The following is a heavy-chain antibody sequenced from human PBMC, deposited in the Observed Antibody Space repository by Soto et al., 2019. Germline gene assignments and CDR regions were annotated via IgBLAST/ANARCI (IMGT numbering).Heavy chain of an antibody. CDR1: GYTFTSYD. V-gene: IGHV1-8*01. CDR2: MNPNSGNT. Sequence: ASVKVSCKASGYTFTSYDINWVRQATGQGLEWMGWMNPNSGNTGYAQKFQGRVTMTRNTSISTAYMELSSLRSEDTAVYYCAREGGNGDYYYYYMDVWGKGTTVTVSS. CDR3: AREGGNGDYYYYYMDV. J-gene: IGHJ6*03. D-gene: IGHD2-15*01.